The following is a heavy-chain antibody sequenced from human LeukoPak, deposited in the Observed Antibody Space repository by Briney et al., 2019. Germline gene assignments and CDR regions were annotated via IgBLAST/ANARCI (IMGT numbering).Heavy chain of an antibody. CDR2: IYFSGST. V-gene: IGHV4-39*01. CDR3: ARHAIVVVIAISPDAFDI. Sequence: SETLSLTCTVSGGSISSSSYYWGWIRQPPGKGLEWIGSIYFSGSTYYNPSLKSRVTISVDTSKNQFSLKLISVTAADTAVYYCARHAIVVVIAISPDAFDIWGQGTMVTVSS. CDR1: GGSISSSSYY. D-gene: IGHD2-21*01. J-gene: IGHJ3*02.